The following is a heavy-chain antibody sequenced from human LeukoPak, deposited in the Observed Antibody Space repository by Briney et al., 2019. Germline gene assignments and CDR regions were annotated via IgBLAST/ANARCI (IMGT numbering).Heavy chain of an antibody. CDR1: GYTFTGYY. CDR2: IHPNSGCT. CDR3: PRDERDAFDI. Sequence: ASVQVSCKASGYTFTGYYMHWVRQAPGQGLEGMGWIHPNSGCTNYAQKFRGRVTMTRDTSIRAAYMELSRLRSDDTAEYYLPRDERDAFDISGQGRMVTVSS. J-gene: IGHJ3*02. V-gene: IGHV1-2*02.